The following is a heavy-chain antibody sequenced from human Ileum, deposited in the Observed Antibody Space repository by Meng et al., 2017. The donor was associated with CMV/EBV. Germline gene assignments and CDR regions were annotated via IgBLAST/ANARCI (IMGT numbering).Heavy chain of an antibody. CDR2: VSPDGTFI. CDR3: ARDVSSIGDY. CDR1: GFIFRDYP. D-gene: IGHD6-6*01. V-gene: IGHV3-74*03. Sequence: GQWVEAGGRLGKPGGSLSFSCVGSGFIFRDYPMHWVRQAPGEGLLWLSRVSPDGTFITYVDSVKGRFSVSRDNAKNTLYLQMNSLRVEDTAVYYCARDVSSIGDYWGQGTLVTVSS. J-gene: IGHJ4*02.